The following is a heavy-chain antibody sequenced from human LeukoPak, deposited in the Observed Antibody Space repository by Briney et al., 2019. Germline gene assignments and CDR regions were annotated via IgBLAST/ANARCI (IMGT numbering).Heavy chain of an antibody. J-gene: IGHJ4*02. CDR3: ARVGHSSSWYNFDY. D-gene: IGHD6-13*01. V-gene: IGHV4-34*01. CDR2: INHSGST. CDR1: GGSFSGYY. Sequence: SETLSLTGAVYGGSFSGYYWSWIRQPPGKGLEWIGEINHSGSTNYNPSLKSRVTISVDTSKNQFSLKLSSVTAADTAVYYCARVGHSSSWYNFDYWGQGTLVTVSS.